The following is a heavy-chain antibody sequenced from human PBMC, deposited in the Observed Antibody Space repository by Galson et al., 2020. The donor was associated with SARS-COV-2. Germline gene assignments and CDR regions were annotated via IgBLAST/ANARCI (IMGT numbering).Heavy chain of an antibody. D-gene: IGHD5-12*01. CDR1: GGSISSSGYY. CDR2: IYYSGST. V-gene: IGHV4-39*01. CDR3: AGPLVATTNDYYYGMDV. Sequence: SETLSLTCTVSGGSISSSGYYWGWIRQPPGKGLEWIGSIYYSGSTYYNPSLKSRVTISVDTSKNQFSLKLSSVTAADTAVYYCAGPLVATTNDYYYGMDVWGQGTTVTVSS. J-gene: IGHJ6*02.